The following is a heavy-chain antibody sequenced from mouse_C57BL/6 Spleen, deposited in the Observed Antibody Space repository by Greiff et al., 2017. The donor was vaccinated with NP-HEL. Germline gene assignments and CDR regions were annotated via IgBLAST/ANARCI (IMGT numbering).Heavy chain of an antibody. CDR3: ARLYYGAMDY. Sequence: EVKLVESGGDLVKPGGSLKLSCAASGFTFSSYGMSWVRQTPDKRLEWVATISSGGSYTYYPDSVKGRFTISRDTAKNTLYLQMSSLKSEDTAMYYCARLYYGAMDYWGQGTSVTVSS. CDR2: ISSGGSYT. CDR1: GFTFSSYG. J-gene: IGHJ4*01. D-gene: IGHD2-1*01. V-gene: IGHV5-6*02.